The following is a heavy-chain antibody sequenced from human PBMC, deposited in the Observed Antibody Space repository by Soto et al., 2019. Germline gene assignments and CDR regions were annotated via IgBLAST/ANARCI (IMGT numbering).Heavy chain of an antibody. CDR2: IYYSGTT. CDR3: ARLLNNGWYRIDY. D-gene: IGHD6-19*01. Sequence: QVQLQESGPGLVKPSETLSLTCNVSGASINNYYWGWIRQPPGKRLEWIGHIYYSGTTNYNPSLKSRVMISVDSSTKQFSLKLNSVSAADTAMYYCARLLNNGWYRIDYWGQGTLVTVSS. V-gene: IGHV4-59*01. J-gene: IGHJ4*02. CDR1: GASINNYY.